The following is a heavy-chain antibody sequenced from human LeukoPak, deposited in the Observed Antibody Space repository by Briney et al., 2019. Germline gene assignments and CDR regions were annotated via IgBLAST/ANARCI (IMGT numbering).Heavy chain of an antibody. V-gene: IGHV4-38-2*02. CDR3: ARHSYGRNY. J-gene: IGHJ4*02. D-gene: IGHD5-18*01. CDR1: GYSISSGYY. Sequence: SETLSLTCTVSGYSISSGYYWGWIRQPPGKGLEWIGSIYHSGNTYYNPSLKSRVTLSVDTSKNQFSLKLSSVTAADTAVYYCARHSYGRNYWGQGTLVTVSS. CDR2: IYHSGNT.